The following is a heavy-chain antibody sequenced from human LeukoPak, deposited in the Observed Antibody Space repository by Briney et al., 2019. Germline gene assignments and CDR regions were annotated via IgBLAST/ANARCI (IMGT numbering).Heavy chain of an antibody. CDR1: GFTFSSYG. CDR2: ISDGGSFT. V-gene: IGHV3-23*01. D-gene: IGHD3-10*01. Sequence: GGTLRLSCAASGFTFSSYGVSWVRQAPGKGLEWVSTISDGGSFTYYADSVKGRFTISRDNSKNTLFLQMNTLRAEDTAVYYCAKSRGSGSNMARGVNFDYWGQGTLVTVSS. J-gene: IGHJ4*02. CDR3: AKSRGSGSNMARGVNFDY.